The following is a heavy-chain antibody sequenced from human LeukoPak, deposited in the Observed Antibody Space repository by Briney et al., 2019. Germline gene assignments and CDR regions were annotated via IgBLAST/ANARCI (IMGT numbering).Heavy chain of an antibody. Sequence: SETLSLTCTVSGGSISSYYWSWIRQPPGRGLEWIGYIHYSGSSNYNPSLKSRVSISVDTTKNQFPLRLSSVTAADTAVYYCATVSDGYNRYKSAFDIWGQGTMVTVSS. D-gene: IGHD5-24*01. CDR2: IHYSGSS. CDR3: ATVSDGYNRYKSAFDI. J-gene: IGHJ3*02. V-gene: IGHV4-59*01. CDR1: GGSISSYY.